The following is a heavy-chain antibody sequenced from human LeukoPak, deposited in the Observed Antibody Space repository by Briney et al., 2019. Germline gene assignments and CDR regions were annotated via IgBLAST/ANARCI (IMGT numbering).Heavy chain of an antibody. CDR3: ARQDSKVGAYTGPYYLDY. V-gene: IGHV4-4*07. CDR1: GGSISGYY. J-gene: IGHJ4*02. CDR2: IYSSGTT. Sequence: PSQTLSFTCTVSGGSISGYYWNWIRQPAGKGLEWIGRIYSSGTTDDNPSLKSRVTMSVDTSQNVVSLRMTSVTAADTAMYYCARQDSKVGAYTGPYYLDYWGLGTLVTVSS. D-gene: IGHD1-26*01.